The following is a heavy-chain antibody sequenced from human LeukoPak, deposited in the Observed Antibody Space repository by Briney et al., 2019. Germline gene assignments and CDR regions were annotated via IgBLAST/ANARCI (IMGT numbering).Heavy chain of an antibody. CDR1: GGSFSGYY. D-gene: IGHD3-10*01. CDR3: ASNLWFGEINDNWFDP. CDR2: INHSGST. Sequence: SETLSLTCAVYGGSFSGYYWSWIRQPPGKGLEWIGEINHSGSTNYNPSLKSRVTISVDTSKNQFSLKLSSVTAADTAVYYCASNLWFGEINDNWFDPWGQGTLVTVSS. J-gene: IGHJ5*02. V-gene: IGHV4-34*01.